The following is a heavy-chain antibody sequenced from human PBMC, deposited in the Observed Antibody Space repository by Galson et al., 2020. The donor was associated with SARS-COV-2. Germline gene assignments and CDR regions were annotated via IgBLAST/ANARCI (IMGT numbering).Heavy chain of an antibody. CDR3: AKEEHSSGYYYIFDY. D-gene: IGHD3-22*01. CDR2: MSASGVRT. V-gene: IGHV3-23*01. J-gene: IGHJ4*02. CDR1: RFPFSSYA. Sequence: GGSLRLSCAASRFPFSSYAMSWVRQAPGKGLEWVSSMSASGVRTSYADSLKGRFTISRDNSKNTLYLQMNSLRAEDTAVYYCAKEEHSSGYYYIFDYWGQGTLVTVSS.